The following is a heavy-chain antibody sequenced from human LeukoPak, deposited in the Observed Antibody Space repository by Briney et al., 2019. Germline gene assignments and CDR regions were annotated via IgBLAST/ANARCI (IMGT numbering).Heavy chain of an antibody. V-gene: IGHV3-53*01. CDR3: AKEVPDYDILTGYYLYYYMDV. Sequence: GGSLRLSCAASEFSVGSNYMTWVRQAPGKGLEWVSLIYSGGSTYYADSVKGRFTISRDNSKNTLYLPMHSLRAEDTAVYYCAKEVPDYDILTGYYLYYYMDVWGKGTTVTISS. D-gene: IGHD3-9*01. CDR2: IYSGGST. J-gene: IGHJ6*03. CDR1: EFSVGSNY.